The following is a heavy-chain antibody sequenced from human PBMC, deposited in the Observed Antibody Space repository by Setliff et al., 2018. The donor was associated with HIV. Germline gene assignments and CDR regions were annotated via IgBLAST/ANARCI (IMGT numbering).Heavy chain of an antibody. Sequence: PGGSLRLSCAASGFTFDRFWMHWVRQAPGKGLEWVSRVNTDGNSKTYADSVKDRFTISRDNGKNTLFLQMNSLKVEDTGVYYCHSGYDSEEQSYFDYWGQGTLVTSPQ. CDR2: VNTDGNSK. CDR1: GFTFDRFW. J-gene: IGHJ4*02. D-gene: IGHD5-12*01. V-gene: IGHV3-74*01. CDR3: HSGYDSEEQSYFDY.